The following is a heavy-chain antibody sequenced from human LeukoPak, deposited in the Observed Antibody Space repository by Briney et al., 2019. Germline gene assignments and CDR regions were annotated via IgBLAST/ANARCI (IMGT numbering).Heavy chain of an antibody. V-gene: IGHV3-21*01. CDR3: ARVWWVAGLSAHYYYYGMDV. CDR1: GFSFSSYG. D-gene: IGHD2-15*01. CDR2: IGSSSSYI. J-gene: IGHJ6*02. Sequence: GGSLRLSCAASGFSFSSYGMNWVRQAPRKGLEWVSSIGSSSSYIYYADSVKGRFTISRDNAKNSLYLQMNSLRAEDTAVYYCARVWWVAGLSAHYYYYGMDVWGQGTTVTVSS.